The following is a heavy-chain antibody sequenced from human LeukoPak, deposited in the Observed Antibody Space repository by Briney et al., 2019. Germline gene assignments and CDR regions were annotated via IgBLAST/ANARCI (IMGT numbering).Heavy chain of an antibody. CDR3: AREESWSFDY. CDR1: GFTFSSYA. J-gene: IGHJ4*02. CDR2: ISYDGSNK. V-gene: IGHV3-30-3*01. Sequence: GGSLRLSCAASGFTFSSYAMHWVRQAPGKGLEWVAVISYDGSNKYYADSVKGRFTISRDNSKNTLYLQMNSLRAEDTAMYYCAREESWSFDYWGQGTLVTVSS. D-gene: IGHD6-13*01.